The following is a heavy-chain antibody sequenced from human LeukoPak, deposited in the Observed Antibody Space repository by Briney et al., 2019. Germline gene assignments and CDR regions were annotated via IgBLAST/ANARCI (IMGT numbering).Heavy chain of an antibody. CDR2: ISGSGGST. D-gene: IGHD2-2*01. V-gene: IGHV3-23*01. J-gene: IGHJ1*01. CDR3: AKVKDVVVPAVVARHRIEYFQH. Sequence: GGSLRLSCAASGFTFSSYAMSWVRQAPGKGLEWVSAISGSGGSTYYADSVKGRFTISRDNSKNTLYLQMNSLRAEDTAVYYCAKVKDVVVPAVVARHRIEYFQHWGQGTLVTVSS. CDR1: GFTFSSYA.